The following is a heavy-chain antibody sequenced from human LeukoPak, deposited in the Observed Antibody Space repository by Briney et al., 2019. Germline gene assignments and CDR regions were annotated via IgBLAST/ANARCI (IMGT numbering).Heavy chain of an antibody. D-gene: IGHD3-22*01. CDR1: GFTFSSYS. Sequence: GGSLRLSCAASGFTFSSYSMHWVRQAPGKGLEYVSAISSNGGSTYYANSVKGRFTISRDNAKNTLNLQMNSLRAEDTAVYYCARDLGQYYDTSDNWFDPWGQGTLVTVSS. CDR3: ARDLGQYYDTSDNWFDP. V-gene: IGHV3-64*01. CDR2: ISSNGGST. J-gene: IGHJ5*02.